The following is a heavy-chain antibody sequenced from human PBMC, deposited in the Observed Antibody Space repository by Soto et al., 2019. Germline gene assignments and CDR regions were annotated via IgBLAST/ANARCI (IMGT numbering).Heavy chain of an antibody. CDR3: ARDRGAVTGQYFDY. CDR1: GFTFSAVY. Sequence: QVQLEESGRGLVKPGGSLRLSCAASGFTFSAVYMSWIRQAPNKGLEYISYISSSGTSANYADSVKGRFTISRDNAKNSLYLQMNSLRAEDTAVYYSARDRGAVTGQYFDYWGQGALVTVSS. V-gene: IGHV3-11*05. D-gene: IGHD6-19*01. J-gene: IGHJ4*02. CDR2: ISSSGTSA.